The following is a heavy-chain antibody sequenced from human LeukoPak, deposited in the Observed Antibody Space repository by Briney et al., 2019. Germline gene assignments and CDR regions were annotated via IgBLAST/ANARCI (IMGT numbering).Heavy chain of an antibody. Sequence: SETLSLTCTVSGGSISSSSYYWGWIRQPPGKGLEWIGSIYYSGNTYYNPSLKSRVTTSVDTSKNQFSLKLSSVTAADTAVYYCARSAPADCSGDNCYFQSFDYWGQGTLVTVSS. CDR3: ARSAPADCSGDNCYFQSFDY. CDR2: IYYSGNT. CDR1: GGSISSSSYY. V-gene: IGHV4-39*01. J-gene: IGHJ4*02. D-gene: IGHD2-15*01.